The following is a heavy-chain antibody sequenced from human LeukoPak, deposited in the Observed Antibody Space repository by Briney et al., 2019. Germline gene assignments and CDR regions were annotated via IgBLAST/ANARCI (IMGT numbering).Heavy chain of an antibody. Sequence: GASVKVSCKASGYTFTSYGISWVRQAPGQGLEWMGWISAYNGNTNYAQKLQGRVTMTTDTSTSTAYMELRSLRSDDTAVYYCASDLEYSSGWVSHDAFDIWGQGTMVTVSS. J-gene: IGHJ3*02. CDR1: GYTFTSYG. D-gene: IGHD6-19*01. CDR2: ISAYNGNT. V-gene: IGHV1-18*01. CDR3: ASDLEYSSGWVSHDAFDI.